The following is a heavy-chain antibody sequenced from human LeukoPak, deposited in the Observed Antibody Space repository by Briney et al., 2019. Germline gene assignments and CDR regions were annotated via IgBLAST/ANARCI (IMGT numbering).Heavy chain of an antibody. J-gene: IGHJ6*03. CDR2: INPTGTAT. CDR3: ARSSGRSPNRDYMDV. V-gene: IGHV1-46*01. Sequence: GASVKVSCKASGYTFIRHWMHWVRLAPGQGLEWVGLINPTGTATLYAQRFQGRVTMTRDTSTSTVYMELSSLRSEDTAVYYCARSSGRSPNRDYMDVWGKGTTVTISS. D-gene: IGHD1-14*01. CDR1: GYTFIRHW.